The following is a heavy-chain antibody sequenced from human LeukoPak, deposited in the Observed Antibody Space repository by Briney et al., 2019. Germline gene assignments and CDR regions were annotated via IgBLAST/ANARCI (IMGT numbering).Heavy chain of an antibody. V-gene: IGHV4-4*07. CDR2: IYTSGST. CDR3: ARGGGVPAATYYYDSSGYFDY. J-gene: IGHJ4*02. D-gene: IGHD3-22*01. Sequence: PSETLSLTCTVSGGSISSYYWSWIRQPAGKGLEWIGRIYTSGSTNFNPSLKSRVTMSVDTSKNQFSLKLSSVTAADTAVYYCARGGGVPAATYYYDSSGYFDYWGQGTLVTVSS. CDR1: GGSISSYY.